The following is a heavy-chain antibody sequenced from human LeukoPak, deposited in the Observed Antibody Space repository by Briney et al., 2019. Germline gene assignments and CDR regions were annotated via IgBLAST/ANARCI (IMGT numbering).Heavy chain of an antibody. Sequence: GGSLRLSCAASGFTFSSDAMTWVRQAPGKGLECVAGISGSGGSTYYADCVKGRFTISRDNSKNTMYLKTHSLRVEDTAVYYCAKTQLRFLAWLLGDWGQGHLVTVSS. V-gene: IGHV3-23*01. D-gene: IGHD3-3*01. CDR1: GFTFSSDA. CDR2: ISGSGGST. J-gene: IGHJ1*01. CDR3: AKTQLRFLAWLLGD.